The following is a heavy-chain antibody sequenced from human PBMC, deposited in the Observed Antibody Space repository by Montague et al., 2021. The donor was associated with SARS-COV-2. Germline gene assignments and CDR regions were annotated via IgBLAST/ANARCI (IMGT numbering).Heavy chain of an antibody. CDR1: GDSVSGNSAT. CDR3: TSGREWNYYVMDV. V-gene: IGHV6-1*01. J-gene: IGHJ6*02. Sequence: CAISGDSVSGNSATWNWVRQSPSRGLEWLGRTYYRSKWYNDYAVSVRGRITINPDTSKNQFSLQLNSVTPEDTAIYYCTSGREWNYYVMDVWGQGTTVTVSS. CDR2: TYYRSKWYN. D-gene: IGHD3-3*01.